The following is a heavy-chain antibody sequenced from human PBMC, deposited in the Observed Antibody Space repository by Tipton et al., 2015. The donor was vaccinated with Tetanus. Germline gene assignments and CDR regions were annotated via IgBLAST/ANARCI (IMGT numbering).Heavy chain of an antibody. Sequence: GSLRLSCAASGFTFSDYYLSWIRQAPGKGLEWVSYISRSGTNIHYADSVKGRFTVSRDNAKNSLYLQMNGLRVEDTAVYYCARDIDVPGTTLYFDYWGLGTLVTVSS. J-gene: IGHJ4*02. CDR1: GFTFSDYY. CDR3: ARDIDVPGTTLYFDY. CDR2: ISRSGTNI. V-gene: IGHV3-11*01. D-gene: IGHD1-1*01.